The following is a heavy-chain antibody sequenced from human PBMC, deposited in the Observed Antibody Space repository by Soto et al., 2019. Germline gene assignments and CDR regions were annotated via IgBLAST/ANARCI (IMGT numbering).Heavy chain of an antibody. CDR2: IGVSGDT. J-gene: IGHJ2*01. CDR3: ASEYCRSTGCPGGLFLDL. CDR1: GFTFSSYD. Sequence: EVQLVESGGDLVQPGGSLRLSCAASGFTFSSYDFHWVRQTTEKGLEWVSAIGVSGDTYYSASVKGRFTISREHDKNSSFLPMNRLGAGDSAVFYCASEYCRSTGCPGGLFLDLWRRGTLVTVSS. V-gene: IGHV3-13*01. D-gene: IGHD2-2*01.